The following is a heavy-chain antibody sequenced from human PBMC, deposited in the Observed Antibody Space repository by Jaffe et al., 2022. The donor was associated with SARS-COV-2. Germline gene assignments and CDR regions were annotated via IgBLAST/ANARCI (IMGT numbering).Heavy chain of an antibody. J-gene: IGHJ6*02. CDR2: INHSGST. Sequence: QVQLQQWGAGLLKPSETLSLTCAVYGGSFSGYYWSWIRQPPGKGLEWIGEINHSGSTNYNPSLKSRVTISVDTSKNQFSLKLSSVTAADTAVYYCATCIADTHSYGMDVWGQGTTVTVSS. CDR3: ATCIADTHSYGMDV. CDR1: GGSFSGYY. D-gene: IGHD6-13*01. V-gene: IGHV4-34*01.